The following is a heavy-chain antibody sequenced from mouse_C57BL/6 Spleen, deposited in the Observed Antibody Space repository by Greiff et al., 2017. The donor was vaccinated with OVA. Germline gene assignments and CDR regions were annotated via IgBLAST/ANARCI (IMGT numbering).Heavy chain of an antibody. V-gene: IGHV1-26*01. CDR1: GYTFTDYY. Sequence: EVQLQQSGPELVKPGASVKISCKASGYTFTDYYMNWVKQSHGKSLEWIGDINPTNGCTSYNQKFKGKATLTVDKSSSTAYMELRSLTSEDSAVYYCARSEDYVAMDYWGQGTSLTVSS. CDR2: INPTNGCT. J-gene: IGHJ4*01. CDR3: ARSEDYVAMDY.